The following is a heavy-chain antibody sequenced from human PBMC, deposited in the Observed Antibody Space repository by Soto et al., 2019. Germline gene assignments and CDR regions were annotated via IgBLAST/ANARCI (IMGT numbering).Heavy chain of an antibody. V-gene: IGHV3-23*01. D-gene: IGHD6-19*01. Sequence: EVQLLDSGGGLVQPGGSLRLSCAASGSTFSRFAISWVRQAPGEGLEWVSAISGSGSTTFYTGSVKGRFTISRDNSKNTLYLQMNSLRAEDTAVYYCAKNGGSGGWDEPFDIWGQGTMVTVSS. CDR1: GSTFSRFA. CDR2: ISGSGSTT. CDR3: AKNGGSGGWDEPFDI. J-gene: IGHJ3*02.